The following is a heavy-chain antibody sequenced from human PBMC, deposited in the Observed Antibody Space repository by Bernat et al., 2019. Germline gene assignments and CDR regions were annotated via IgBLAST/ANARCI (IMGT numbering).Heavy chain of an antibody. V-gene: IGHV3-53*01. D-gene: IGHD2-15*01. J-gene: IGHJ1*01. CDR1: GFTVSSNY. Sequence: EVQMEESGGGLIQPGGSLRLSCAASGFTVSSNYMSWVRQAPGKGLAWVAVIYSGGSTYYADSVKGRFTISRDNSKNTLYLQMNSLRAEDTAVYYCARDQAGYCSGGSCYRPQYFQHWGQGTLVTVSS. CDR2: IYSGGST. CDR3: ARDQAGYCSGGSCYRPQYFQH.